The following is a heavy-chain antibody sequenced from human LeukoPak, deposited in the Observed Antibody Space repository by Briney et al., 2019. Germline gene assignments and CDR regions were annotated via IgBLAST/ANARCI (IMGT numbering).Heavy chain of an antibody. CDR3: ARRADTVVTMDY. V-gene: IGHV5-51*01. J-gene: IGHJ4*02. CDR1: GYRFNSYW. CDR2: IYPGDSDT. D-gene: IGHD4-23*01. Sequence: GESLKISCKGSGYRFNSYWIGWERQMPGKGLEWMGIIYPGDSDTRYSPSFQGQVTISADKSISTAYLQWSSLKASDTAMYYCARRADTVVTMDYWGQGTLVTVSS.